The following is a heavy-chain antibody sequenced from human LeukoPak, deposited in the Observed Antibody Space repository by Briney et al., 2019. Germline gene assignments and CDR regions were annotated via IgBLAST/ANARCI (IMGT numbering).Heavy chain of an antibody. CDR1: GFTFSSYW. Sequence: GGSLRLSCAASGFTFSSYWMSWVSQAPGEGLEWVANIKQAGSDKYYVDSVKGRFTISRDNAKNSLYLQMNSLRAEDTAVYYCARRALSSGYYPQFDYWGQGTLVTVSS. V-gene: IGHV3-7*01. J-gene: IGHJ4*02. CDR3: ARRALSSGYYPQFDY. D-gene: IGHD3-22*01. CDR2: IKQAGSDK.